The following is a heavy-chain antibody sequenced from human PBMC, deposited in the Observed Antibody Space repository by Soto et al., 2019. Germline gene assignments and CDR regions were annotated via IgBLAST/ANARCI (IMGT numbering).Heavy chain of an antibody. CDR3: ARVPIIVVLTAIPILDFYY. CDR1: GFTFSSYA. J-gene: IGHJ4*02. Sequence: QVQLVESGGGVVQPGRSLRLSCAASGFTFSSYAMHWVRQAPGKGQERGSVISYDGSNKYYADSVKGRFTISRHNSKNALYLQMNGLRAEDTAVYYCARVPIIVVLTAIPILDFYYWGQGTLVIVSS. CDR2: ISYDGSNK. V-gene: IGHV3-30-3*01. D-gene: IGHD2-21*02.